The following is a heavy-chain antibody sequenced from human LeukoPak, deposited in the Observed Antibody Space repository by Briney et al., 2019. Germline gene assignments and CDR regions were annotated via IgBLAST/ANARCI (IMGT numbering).Heavy chain of an antibody. D-gene: IGHD1-26*01. CDR2: ISGIDDST. J-gene: IGHJ4*02. Sequence: TGGSLRLSCEASGFTFRSYAMSWVRQAPGKGLEWVSGISGIDDSTYYADSVKGRFTISRDKSKNTLYLQMNNLRAEDTAVYYRTKGYSGSSLHYFDYWGQGSLVTVSS. CDR3: TKGYSGSSLHYFDY. V-gene: IGHV3-23*01. CDR1: GFTFRSYA.